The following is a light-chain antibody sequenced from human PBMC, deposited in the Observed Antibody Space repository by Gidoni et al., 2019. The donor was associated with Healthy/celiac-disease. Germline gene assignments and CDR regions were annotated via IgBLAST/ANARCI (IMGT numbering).Light chain of an antibody. CDR1: QSVSSD. CDR3: QQYNNWPALT. CDR2: GAS. Sequence: DIVTTQSPATLSVSPGERATLSCRASQSVSSDLAWYQQKPCQAPRLLIYGASTRATGLPARFSGSGSGTEFTLTISSLESEDFAVYYCQQYNNWPALTFGGGTKVEIK. V-gene: IGKV3-15*01. J-gene: IGKJ4*01.